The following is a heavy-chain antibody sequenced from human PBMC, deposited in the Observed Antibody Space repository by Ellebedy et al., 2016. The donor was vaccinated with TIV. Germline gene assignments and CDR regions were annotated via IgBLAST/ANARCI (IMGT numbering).Heavy chain of an antibody. J-gene: IGHJ3*02. Sequence: SETLSLTXAVYGGSFSGYYWSWIRQPPGKGLEWIGEINHSGSTNYNPSLKSRVTIPVDTSKNQFSLKLSSVTAADTAVYYCASGAPSSGWDGGAFDIWGQGTMVTVSS. CDR2: INHSGST. V-gene: IGHV4-34*01. CDR3: ASGAPSSGWDGGAFDI. D-gene: IGHD6-19*01. CDR1: GGSFSGYY.